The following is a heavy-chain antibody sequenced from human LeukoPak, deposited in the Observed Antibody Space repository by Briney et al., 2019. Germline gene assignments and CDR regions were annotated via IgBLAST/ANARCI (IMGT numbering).Heavy chain of an antibody. J-gene: IGHJ6*03. CDR3: ARRRDGFKGVYYYYMDV. D-gene: IGHD3-10*01. CDR2: IYYSGST. Sequence: PSETLSLTCTVSGGSISSYYWSWIRQPPGKGLEWIGYIYYSGSTNYNPSLKSRVTISVDTSKNQFSLKLSSVTAADTAVYYCARRRDGFKGVYYYYMDVWGKGTTVTVSS. CDR1: GGSISSYY. V-gene: IGHV4-59*08.